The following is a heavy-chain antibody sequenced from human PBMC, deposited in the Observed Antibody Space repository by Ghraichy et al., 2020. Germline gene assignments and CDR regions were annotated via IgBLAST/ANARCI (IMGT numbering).Heavy chain of an antibody. CDR2: IRYDGSDK. D-gene: IGHD3-22*01. Sequence: GGSLRLSCAASGFTFRSYGMHWVRQAPGKGLKWVAFIRYDGSDKYYADSVKGRFTISRDNSKNTLYLQMNSLRDEDTAVYYCAKDQSLYDRVSGWFDPWGQGTLVTVSS. CDR3: AKDQSLYDRVSGWFDP. V-gene: IGHV3-30*02. J-gene: IGHJ5*02. CDR1: GFTFRSYG.